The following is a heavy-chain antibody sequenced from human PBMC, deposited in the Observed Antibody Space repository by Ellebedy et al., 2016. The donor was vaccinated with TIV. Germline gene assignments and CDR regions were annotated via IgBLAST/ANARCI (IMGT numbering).Heavy chain of an antibody. D-gene: IGHD5-12*01. J-gene: IGHJ4*02. Sequence: PGGSLRLSCAASGFTFSSYSMNWVRQAPGKGLEWVSSISSSSSYIYYADSVKGRFTISRDNAKNSLYLQMNSLRAEDTAVYYCARDGAYSGYDPLWDWGQGTLVTVSS. CDR2: ISSSSSYI. V-gene: IGHV3-21*01. CDR3: ARDGAYSGYDPLWD. CDR1: GFTFSSYS.